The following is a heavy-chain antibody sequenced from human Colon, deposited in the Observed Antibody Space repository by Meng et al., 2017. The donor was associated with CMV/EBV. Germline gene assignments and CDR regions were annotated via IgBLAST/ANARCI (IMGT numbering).Heavy chain of an antibody. CDR3: VRGTDRWPGVDY. CDR2: ISNDETTI. CDR1: GLTFRNYL. Sequence: EVNRGGSGGGLVQPGGSLVTSCAPPGLTFRNYLMHWVRQAPGEGLVWVSRISNDETTINYADSVKGRFTISRDTAMLYLEMNSLRAEDTAVYYCVRGTDRWPGVDYWGQGTLVTVSS. V-gene: IGHV3-74*01. J-gene: IGHJ4*02.